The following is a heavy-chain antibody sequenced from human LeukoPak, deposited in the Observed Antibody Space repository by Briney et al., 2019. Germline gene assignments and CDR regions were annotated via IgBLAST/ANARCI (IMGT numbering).Heavy chain of an antibody. CDR2: INPKNGGT. J-gene: IGHJ5*02. V-gene: IGHV1-2*02. CDR1: GYTFTDYY. D-gene: IGHD2-15*01. CDR3: ASDYYCSGDNCYQQNNWFGP. Sequence: ASVKVSCKTSGYTFTDYYIHWVRQAPGQGLEWMGWINPKNGGTNFAQKFQGRVTMTRDTSILTVYMELSRLRSDDTAVYYCASDYYCSGDNCYQQNNWFGPWGQGALVTVSS.